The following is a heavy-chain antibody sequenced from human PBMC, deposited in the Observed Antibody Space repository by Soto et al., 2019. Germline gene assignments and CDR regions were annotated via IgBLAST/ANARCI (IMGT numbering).Heavy chain of an antibody. J-gene: IGHJ6*02. CDR2: INSDGSST. CDR3: ARDKSYALAV. Sequence: EVQLVESGGGLVQPGGSLELSCAAPGFDFSNPWMHWVRQVPGKGLVWVSHINSDGSSTTYADSVKGRFTISRDNARTTVYLQLDSLRVEDTAVYYCARDKSYALAVWGQGTTVTVSS. CDR1: GFDFSNPW. V-gene: IGHV3-74*03. D-gene: IGHD4-17*01.